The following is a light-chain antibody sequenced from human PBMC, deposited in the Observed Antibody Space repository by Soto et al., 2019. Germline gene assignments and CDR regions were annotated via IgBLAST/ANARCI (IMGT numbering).Light chain of an antibody. CDR3: QHYNSYPWT. CDR1: QTINNW. J-gene: IGKJ1*01. V-gene: IGKV1-5*01. CDR2: HAS. Sequence: DIQMTQSPSTLSASIGDRVTITCRASQTINNWLAWYQQKPGKAPNLLLYHASNLETGVPSRFSGSAFGTECTLTISSLQPDDFAPYYCQHYNSYPWTFGQGTKVEIK.